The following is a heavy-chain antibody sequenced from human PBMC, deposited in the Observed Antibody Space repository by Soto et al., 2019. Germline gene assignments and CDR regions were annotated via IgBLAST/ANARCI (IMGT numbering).Heavy chain of an antibody. CDR3: ARFSMIVVAYGMDV. J-gene: IGHJ6*02. Sequence: XXTLSLACAVYGGSFSGYYWRWIRQPPGKGLEWIGEINHSGSTNYNPSLKSRVTISVDTSKNQFSLKLSSVKAADTAVYYCARFSMIVVAYGMDVWGQGTTVTV. CDR1: GGSFSGYY. CDR2: INHSGST. V-gene: IGHV4-34*01. D-gene: IGHD3-22*01.